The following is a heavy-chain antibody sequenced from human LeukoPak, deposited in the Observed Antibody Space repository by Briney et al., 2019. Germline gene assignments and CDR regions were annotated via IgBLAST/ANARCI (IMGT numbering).Heavy chain of an antibody. V-gene: IGHV4-61*02. Sequence: PSETLSLACTVSGDSISSGDYYWSWIRQPAGKGLEWIGRISSSGSINYNPSLKSRVTISVDTSKNQFSLKLSSVTAADTAVYFCARGPYSYDSSGAFDIWGQGTMVTVSS. CDR3: ARGPYSYDSSGAFDI. D-gene: IGHD3-22*01. J-gene: IGHJ3*02. CDR1: GDSISSGDYY. CDR2: ISSSGSI.